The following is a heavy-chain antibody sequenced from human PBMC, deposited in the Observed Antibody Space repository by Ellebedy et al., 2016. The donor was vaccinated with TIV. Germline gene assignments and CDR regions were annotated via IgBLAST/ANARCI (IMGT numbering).Heavy chain of an antibody. CDR3: VRDYSGSGNFDI. V-gene: IGHV3-7*01. D-gene: IGHD3-10*01. CDR2: IKQDGSSK. CDR1: GFTFSSYW. Sequence: PGGSLRLSCAASGFTFSSYWMSWVRQAPGKGLEWVANIKQDGSSKYYVDSVKGRFSISRDNAKNALYLQMNSLRAEDTAVYYCVRDYSGSGNFDIWGLGAMVTVSS. J-gene: IGHJ3*02.